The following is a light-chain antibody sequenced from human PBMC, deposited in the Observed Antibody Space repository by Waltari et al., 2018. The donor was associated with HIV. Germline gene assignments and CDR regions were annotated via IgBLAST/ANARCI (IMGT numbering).Light chain of an antibody. CDR2: DVS. CDR1: SSDVGGYNY. V-gene: IGLV2-14*03. CDR3: SSYTSSSTSYV. Sequence: QSALTQPASVSGSPGQSITISCTGTSSDVGGYNYVSWYQQHPGKAPKLMIYDVSTRPSGVSIRFSGSKSGNTASRTISGLQAEDEADYYCSSYTSSSTSYVFGTGTKVTVL. J-gene: IGLJ1*01.